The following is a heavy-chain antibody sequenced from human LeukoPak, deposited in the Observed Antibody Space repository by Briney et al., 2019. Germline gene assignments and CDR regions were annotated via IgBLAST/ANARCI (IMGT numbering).Heavy chain of an antibody. CDR3: AREVWELRAFDI. V-gene: IGHV3-53*01. CDR2: IYSGGST. Sequence: GGSLRLSCAASGFTVSSNYMSWVRQAPGKGLEWVSVIYSGGSTYYADSVKGRFTISRDNSKNTLYLQMNSLRAEDTAVYYCAREVWELRAFDIWGQGTMVTVSS. J-gene: IGHJ3*02. D-gene: IGHD1-26*01. CDR1: GFTVSSNY.